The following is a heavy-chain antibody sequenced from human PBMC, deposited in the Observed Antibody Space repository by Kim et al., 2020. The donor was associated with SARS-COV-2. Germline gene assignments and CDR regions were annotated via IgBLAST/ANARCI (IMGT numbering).Heavy chain of an antibody. CDR3: ARDLTTTVTTPGVGYYYGMDV. V-gene: IGHV1-46*01. D-gene: IGHD4-17*01. CDR2: INPSGGST. CDR1: GYTFTSYY. J-gene: IGHJ6*02. Sequence: ASVKVSCKASGYTFTSYYMHWVRQASGQGLEWMGIINPSGGSTSYAQKFQGRVTMTRDTSTSTVYMELSSLRSEDTAVYYCARDLTTTVTTPGVGYYYGMDVWGQGTTVTVSS.